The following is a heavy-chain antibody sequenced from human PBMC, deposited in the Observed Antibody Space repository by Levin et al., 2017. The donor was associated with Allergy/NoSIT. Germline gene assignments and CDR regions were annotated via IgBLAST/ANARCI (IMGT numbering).Heavy chain of an antibody. J-gene: IGHJ4*02. Sequence: ASVKVSCKASGYTFTGYYMHWVRQAPGQGLEWMGWINPNSGGTNYAQKFQGRVTMTRDTSISTAYMELSRLRSDDTAVYYCARDWGLGYCSSTSCDDRFDYWGQGTLVTVSS. V-gene: IGHV1-2*02. CDR1: GYTFTGYY. CDR2: INPNSGGT. CDR3: ARDWGLGYCSSTSCDDRFDY. D-gene: IGHD2-2*01.